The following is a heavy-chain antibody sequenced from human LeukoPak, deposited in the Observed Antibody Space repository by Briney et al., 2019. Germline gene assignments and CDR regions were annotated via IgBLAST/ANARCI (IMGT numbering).Heavy chain of an antibody. Sequence: GGSLRLSCAASEFTFSSYWMSWVRQAPGKGLEWVATINQDGSEKYYVDSVKGRFTISRDNAKNSLYLQMNSLRAEDTAVYYCARGQGYSYGSPFDYWGQGTLVTLSS. CDR2: INQDGSEK. D-gene: IGHD5-18*01. CDR3: ARGQGYSYGSPFDY. J-gene: IGHJ4*02. CDR1: EFTFSSYW. V-gene: IGHV3-7*01.